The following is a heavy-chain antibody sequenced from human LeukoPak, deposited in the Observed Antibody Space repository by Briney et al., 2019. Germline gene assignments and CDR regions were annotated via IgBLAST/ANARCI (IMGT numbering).Heavy chain of an antibody. J-gene: IGHJ4*02. CDR1: GGSISSSSYY. CDR3: ASGAMVRGALDY. V-gene: IGHV4-39*07. CDR2: INHSGST. D-gene: IGHD3-10*01. Sequence: SETLSLTCTVSGGSISSSSYYWGWIRQPPGKGLEWIGEINHSGSTNYNPSLKSRVTISVDTSKNQFSLKLSSVTAADTAVYYCASGAMVRGALDYWGQGTLVTVSS.